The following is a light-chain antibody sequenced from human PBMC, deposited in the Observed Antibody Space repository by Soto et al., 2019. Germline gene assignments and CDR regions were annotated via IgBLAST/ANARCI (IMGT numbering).Light chain of an antibody. CDR1: QGISSY. CDR2: AAS. CDR3: QQYYRYLSWT. J-gene: IGKJ1*01. V-gene: IGKV1-9*01. Sequence: DIPLTQSPSFLLASIGARGTPPRRASQGISSYLAWYQQKPGKAPKLMXYAASTLQSGCPSRCSGSGSWTDLTLAISFLQPEDFANYYYQQYYRYLSWTFGQGTKV.